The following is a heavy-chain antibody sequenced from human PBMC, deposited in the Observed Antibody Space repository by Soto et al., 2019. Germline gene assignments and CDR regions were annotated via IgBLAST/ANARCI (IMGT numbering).Heavy chain of an antibody. D-gene: IGHD2-21*01. CDR1: GFMFSTYA. Sequence: GGSLRLSCAASGFMFSTYAMTWVRQAPGRGLEWVSTILHDETPFYTDSVKGRFTISRDNVRGTLYLQMNGLRVEDAALYYCAKDLFPTSGQRFFFESWGQGTLVTVSS. CDR3: AKDLFPTSGQRFFFES. CDR2: ILHDETP. V-gene: IGHV3-23*01. J-gene: IGHJ4*02.